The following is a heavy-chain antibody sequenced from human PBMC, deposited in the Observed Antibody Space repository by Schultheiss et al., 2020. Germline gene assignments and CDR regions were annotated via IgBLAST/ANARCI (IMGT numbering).Heavy chain of an antibody. J-gene: IGHJ4*02. V-gene: IGHV4-59*08. CDR2: IYYSGST. Sequence: SETLSLTCTVSGGSISSYYWSWIRQPPGKGLEWIGYIYYSGSTNYNPSLKSRVTISVDTSKNQFSLKLSSVTAADTAVYYCARQGAGYGGNSGTFDYWGQGTLVTVSS. CDR3: ARQGAGYGGNSGTFDY. D-gene: IGHD4-23*01. CDR1: GGSISSYY.